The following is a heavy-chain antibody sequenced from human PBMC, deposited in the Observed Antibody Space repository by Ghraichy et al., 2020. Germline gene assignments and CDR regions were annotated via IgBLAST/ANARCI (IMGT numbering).Heavy chain of an antibody. CDR1: GISLITTGMC. CDR3: ARSSPLWDSPPGALDV. Sequence: SGPTLVKPTQTLTLTCTVSGISLITTGMCVNWIRQPPGKALEWLARIDWNDHDYYNTSLKTRLTISRDTSKNQVVLSMTNMDPVDTATYFCARSSPLWDSPPGALDVWGQGNTVTVSS. CDR2: IDWNDHD. J-gene: IGHJ6*02. V-gene: IGHV2-70*11. D-gene: IGHD1-26*01.